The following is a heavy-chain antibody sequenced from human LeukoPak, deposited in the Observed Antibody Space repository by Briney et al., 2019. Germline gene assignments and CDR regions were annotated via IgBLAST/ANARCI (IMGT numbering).Heavy chain of an antibody. CDR1: GYTFTGYY. V-gene: IGHV1-2*02. J-gene: IGHJ4*01. CDR2: INPHTGGT. D-gene: IGHD6-13*01. Sequence: ASVKVSCKASGYTFTGYYIHWVRQAPGQGLEWMGWINPHTGGTNSAQKFLGRVTMTRDTSITTAYMELSRLTSDDTAVYYCARDFKRVDSSAGWWGADYWGQGTLVTVSS. CDR3: ARDFKRVDSSAGWWGADY.